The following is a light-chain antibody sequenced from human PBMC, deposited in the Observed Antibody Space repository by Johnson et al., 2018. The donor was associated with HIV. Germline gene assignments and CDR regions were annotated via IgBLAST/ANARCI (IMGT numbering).Light chain of an antibody. CDR3: GTWEGSLSAGSYV. Sequence: QAVLTQPPSVSGAPGQRVTISCPGSSSNIGAGYDVHWYQQFPGTAPKLLIYGNDNRPSGVPERFSGSKSGTSASLAITGLQAEDEADYYCGTWEGSLSAGSYVFGTGTKVTVL. CDR2: GND. J-gene: IGLJ1*01. V-gene: IGLV1-40*01. CDR1: SSNIGAGYD.